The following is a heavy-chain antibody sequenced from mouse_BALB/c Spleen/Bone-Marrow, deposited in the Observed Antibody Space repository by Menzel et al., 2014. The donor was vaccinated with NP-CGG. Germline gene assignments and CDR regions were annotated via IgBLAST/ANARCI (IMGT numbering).Heavy chain of an antibody. J-gene: IGHJ4*01. CDR1: GFNIKDTY. CDR3: ARDGNWMTMDY. CDR2: IDPANGDT. D-gene: IGHD2-1*01. Sequence: EVKLQESGTDLVKPGASIRLSCTASGFNIKDTYMHWVRQRPEQGLEWIGRIDPANGDTKYDPKFQGKATITADTSSNTAYLQLSSLTSEDTAVYYCARDGNWMTMDYWGQGTSVTVSS. V-gene: IGHV14-3*02.